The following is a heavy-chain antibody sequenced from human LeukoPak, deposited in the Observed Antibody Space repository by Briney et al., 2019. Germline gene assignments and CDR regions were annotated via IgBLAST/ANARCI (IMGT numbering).Heavy chain of an antibody. J-gene: IGHJ5*02. D-gene: IGHD3/OR15-3a*01. Sequence: SETLSLTCTVSGGSITSYYWSWIRQPPGKGLEYIGYIYYSGSTNYNPSLKSRVTISVDTSKNHFSLKLYSVTAADTAVYYCARLDERFDPWGQGTLVTVSS. CDR2: IYYSGST. CDR3: ARLDERFDP. CDR1: GGSITSYY. V-gene: IGHV4-59*08.